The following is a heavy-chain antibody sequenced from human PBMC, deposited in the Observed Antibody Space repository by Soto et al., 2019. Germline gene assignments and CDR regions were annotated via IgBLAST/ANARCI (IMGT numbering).Heavy chain of an antibody. V-gene: IGHV3-21*01. J-gene: IGHJ2*01. Sequence: EVQLVESGGGLVKPGGSLRLSCAASGFTFSSYRMNWVRQAPGKGLEWVSSISSSSSYIYYADSVKGRFTISRDNAKNSLYLQMNSLRAEDTAVYYCASLVDTAMVIRDWYFDLWGRGTLVTVSS. CDR1: GFTFSSYR. D-gene: IGHD5-18*01. CDR3: ASLVDTAMVIRDWYFDL. CDR2: ISSSSSYI.